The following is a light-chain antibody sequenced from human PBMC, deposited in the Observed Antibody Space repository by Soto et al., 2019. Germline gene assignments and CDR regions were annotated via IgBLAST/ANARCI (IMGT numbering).Light chain of an antibody. CDR2: DTS. J-gene: IGKJ4*01. V-gene: IGKV3-11*01. CDR3: QQRGDWPT. CDR1: QNVNYY. Sequence: EIVVTQSPATLSLSPGDRATLSCRTSQNVNYYLAWYQQKPGQAPRLLIYDTSNRATGIPARFTGSGSGTDFTLTISSLEPEDFAVYYCQQRGDWPTFGGGTKVEIK.